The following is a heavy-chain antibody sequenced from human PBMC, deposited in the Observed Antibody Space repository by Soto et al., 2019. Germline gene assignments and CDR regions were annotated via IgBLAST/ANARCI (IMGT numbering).Heavy chain of an antibody. D-gene: IGHD3-3*01. V-gene: IGHV3-33*01. CDR1: GFTFSSYG. CDR2: IWYDGSNK. J-gene: IGHJ6*02. Sequence: PGGSLRLSCAASGFTFSSYGMHWVRQAPGKGLEGVAVIWYDGSNKYYADSVKGRFTISRDNSKNTLYLQMNSLRAEDTAVYYCARDGAGMDFWSGYGMDVWGQGTTVTVSS. CDR3: ARDGAGMDFWSGYGMDV.